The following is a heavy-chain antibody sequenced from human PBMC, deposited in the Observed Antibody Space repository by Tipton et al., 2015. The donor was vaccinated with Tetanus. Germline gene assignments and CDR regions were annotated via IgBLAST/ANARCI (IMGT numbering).Heavy chain of an antibody. CDR2: ISWNSGTI. Sequence: SLRLSCAASGFTFDDYAMHWVRQAPGKGLEWVSGISWNSGTIGYADSVKGRFTISRDNAKNSLYLQMNSLRAEDTAAYYCARDNGGRGVIVSDHYYYGMDVWGQGTTVTISS. V-gene: IGHV3-9*01. CDR3: ARDNGGRGVIVSDHYYYGMDV. D-gene: IGHD3-16*02. CDR1: GFTFDDYA. J-gene: IGHJ6*02.